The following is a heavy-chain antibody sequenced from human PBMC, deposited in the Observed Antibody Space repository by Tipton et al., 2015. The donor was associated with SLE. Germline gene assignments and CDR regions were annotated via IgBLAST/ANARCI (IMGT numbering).Heavy chain of an antibody. CDR3: ARGFRPYYFDP. D-gene: IGHD2-21*01. J-gene: IGHJ4*02. Sequence: TLSLTCEVYGVSFNGYYWSWIRQSPGKGLEWIGEINDAEGTKYNPSLESRVTMSIDTSKNRFSLNMNSVTAADTAVYYCARGFRPYYFDPWGQGTLVTVSS. V-gene: IGHV4-34*01. CDR2: INDAEGT. CDR1: GVSFNGYY.